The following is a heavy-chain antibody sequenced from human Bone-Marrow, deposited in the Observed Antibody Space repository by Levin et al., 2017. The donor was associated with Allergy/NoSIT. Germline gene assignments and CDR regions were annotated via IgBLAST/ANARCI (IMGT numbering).Heavy chain of an antibody. CDR1: GFAFDDYG. CDR2: INWNGDST. CDR3: ARSREGGYSSGWSGPPQMDV. J-gene: IGHJ6*04. D-gene: IGHD6-19*01. Sequence: RSGGSLRLSCVASGFAFDDYGMNWVRQAPGKGLEWVSAINWNGDSTGYVDSVKGRFTISRDNAKNSLYLQMNSLRAEDTASYYFARSREGGYSSGWSGPPQMDVWGKGTTVTVSS. V-gene: IGHV3-20*04.